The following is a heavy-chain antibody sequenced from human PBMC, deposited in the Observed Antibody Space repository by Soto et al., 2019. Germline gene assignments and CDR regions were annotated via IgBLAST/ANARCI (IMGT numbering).Heavy chain of an antibody. CDR3: ARSTTVVTHAFDI. V-gene: IGHV3-11*06. J-gene: IGHJ3*02. Sequence: KPGGSLRLSCAASGFTFSDYYMSWIRQAPGKGLEWVSYISSSSSYTNYADSVKGRFTISRDNAKNSLYLQMNSLRAEDTAVYYCARSTTVVTHAFDIWDQGTMVTVSS. CDR1: GFTFSDYY. CDR2: ISSSSSYT. D-gene: IGHD4-17*01.